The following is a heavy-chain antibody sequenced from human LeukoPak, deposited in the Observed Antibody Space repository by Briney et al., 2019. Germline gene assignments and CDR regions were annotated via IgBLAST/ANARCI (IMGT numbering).Heavy chain of an antibody. D-gene: IGHD1-14*01. CDR3: AGGSGWITGD. J-gene: IGHJ4*01. V-gene: IGHV3-7*03. CDR1: GVTFGSYW. Sequence: GGSLRLSCPASGVTFGSYWMNWVRQAPGKGPEWVANIKQDGSEINYVDSVKGRFIISRDNAKNSLYLQMNSLRVDDTAVYYCAGGSGWITGDWGHGTLVTVSS. CDR2: IKQDGSEI.